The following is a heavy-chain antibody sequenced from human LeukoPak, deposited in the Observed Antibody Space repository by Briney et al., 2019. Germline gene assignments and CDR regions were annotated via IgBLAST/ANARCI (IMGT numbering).Heavy chain of an antibody. V-gene: IGHV4-39*01. J-gene: IGHJ3*02. D-gene: IGHD6-6*01. CDR1: GGSISSSRYY. CDR2: IYYSGST. CDR3: ASFIGYTSSDAFDI. Sequence: SETLSLTCTISGGSISSSRYYWGWIRQPPGKGLEWIGSIYYSGSTYYNPSLKSRVTISLDTSKNQFSLKLSSMSAADTAVYYCASFIGYTSSDAFDIWGQGTMVTVSS.